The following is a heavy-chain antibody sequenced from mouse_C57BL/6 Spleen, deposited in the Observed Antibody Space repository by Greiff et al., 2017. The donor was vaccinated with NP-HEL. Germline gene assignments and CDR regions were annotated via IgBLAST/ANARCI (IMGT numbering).Heavy chain of an antibody. CDR3: ARDGEITTVVGDWYFDV. CDR2: ISDGGSYT. V-gene: IGHV5-4*01. D-gene: IGHD1-1*01. Sequence: EVQRVESGGGLVKPGGSLKLSCAASGFTFSSYAMSWVRQTPEKRLEWVATISDGGSYTYYPDNVKGRFTISRDNAKNNLYLQMSHLKSEDTAMYYCARDGEITTVVGDWYFDVWGTGTTVTVSS. CDR1: GFTFSSYA. J-gene: IGHJ1*03.